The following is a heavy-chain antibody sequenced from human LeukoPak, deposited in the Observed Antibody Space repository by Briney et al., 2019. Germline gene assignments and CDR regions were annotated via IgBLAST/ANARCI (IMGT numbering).Heavy chain of an antibody. V-gene: IGHV3-7*01. D-gene: IGHD3-16*01. CDR2: MNQDGSEK. J-gene: IGHJ6*02. CDR1: GFTFSDSW. Sequence: QSGGSLRLSCAASGFTFSDSWMSWVRQAPGKGLEWVANMNQDGSEKDYVDSVEGRFTISRDNARNSLYLQMGSLRAEDTAVYYCATYTHWVAGDVWGQGTTVTVSS. CDR3: ATYTHWVAGDV.